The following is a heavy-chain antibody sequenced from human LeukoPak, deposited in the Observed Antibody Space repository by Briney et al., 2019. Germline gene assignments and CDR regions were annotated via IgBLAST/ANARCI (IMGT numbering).Heavy chain of an antibody. CDR3: AKDRGGMGSGYYPVDY. V-gene: IGHV3-23*01. CDR1: GFTFSSYS. Sequence: PGGSLRLSCAASGFTFSSYSMNWVRQAPGKGLEWVSSISTSGGNTYYADSVKGRFTISRDNSKNTLYLQMNSLRAEDTAVYYCAKDRGGMGSGYYPVDYWGQGTLVTVSS. CDR2: ISTSGGNT. D-gene: IGHD3-22*01. J-gene: IGHJ4*02.